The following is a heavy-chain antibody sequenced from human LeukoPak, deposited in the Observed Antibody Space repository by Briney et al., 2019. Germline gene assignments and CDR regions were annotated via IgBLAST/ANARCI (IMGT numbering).Heavy chain of an antibody. CDR1: GYTFTSYG. J-gene: IGHJ4*02. CDR2: ISVYNGNT. V-gene: IGHV1-18*01. D-gene: IGHD1-1*01. Sequence: ASVKVSCKASGYTFTSYGISWVRQAPGQRLEWMGWISVYNGNTNYAQKLQGRVTMTTDTSTSTAYMELSSLRSEDTAVYYCARGLPNWKHDYWGQGTLVTVSS. CDR3: ARGLPNWKHDY.